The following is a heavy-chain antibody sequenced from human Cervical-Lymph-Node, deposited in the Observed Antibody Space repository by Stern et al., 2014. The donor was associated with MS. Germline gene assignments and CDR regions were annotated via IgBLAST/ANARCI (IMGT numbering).Heavy chain of an antibody. CDR2: INTNTGDP. CDR1: GYTFTSFA. J-gene: IGHJ4*02. Sequence: QDQLVQSGSELKKPGASVQVSCKASGYTFTSFAMNWVRQAPGQGLEWMGWINTNTGDPTYAQGFTGRFVFSLDTSVSTAYLQISSLKAEDTAVYYCARDGYNYGYTDFDYWGQGTLVIVSS. D-gene: IGHD5-18*01. CDR3: ARDGYNYGYTDFDY. V-gene: IGHV7-4-1*02.